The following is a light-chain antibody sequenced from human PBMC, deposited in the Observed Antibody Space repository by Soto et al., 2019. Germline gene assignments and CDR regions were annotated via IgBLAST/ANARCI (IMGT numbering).Light chain of an antibody. CDR1: QSVSSY. CDR2: DAS. J-gene: IGKJ4*01. V-gene: IGKV3-20*01. CDR3: QQYGSSPLT. Sequence: EIGLTQSPATLSLSPGERGTLSFMASQSVSSYLAWYQQKPGQAPRLLIYDASNRATGIPDRFSGSGSGTDFTLTISRLEPEDFAVYYCQQYGSSPLTFGGGTKVDIK.